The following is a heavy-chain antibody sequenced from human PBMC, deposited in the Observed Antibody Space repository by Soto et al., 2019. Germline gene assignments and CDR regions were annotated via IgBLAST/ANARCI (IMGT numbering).Heavy chain of an antibody. CDR3: AKKAVVAATRARYFDY. J-gene: IGHJ4*02. CDR2: ISGSGGST. CDR1: GFTFSSYA. Sequence: EVQLLESGGGLVQPGGSLRLSCAASGFTFSSYAMSWVRQAPGKGLEWVSAISGSGGSTYYADSVKGRFTISRDNSKNTLYLQMNSLRAEDTAVYYCAKKAVVAATRARYFDYWGQGTLVTVSS. D-gene: IGHD2-15*01. V-gene: IGHV3-23*01.